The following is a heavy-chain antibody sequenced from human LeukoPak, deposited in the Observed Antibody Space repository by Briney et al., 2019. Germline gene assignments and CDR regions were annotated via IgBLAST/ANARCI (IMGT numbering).Heavy chain of an antibody. CDR1: GFTFSSYA. CDR3: AKDTGPAAGITADY. D-gene: IGHD6-13*01. J-gene: IGHJ4*02. Sequence: GGSLRLSCAASGFTFSSYAMTWVRQAPGKGLEWVSTIRGSDDSTYYADSVKGRFTIPRDNSKNTLYLQMNSLRAEDTAIYYCAKDTGPAAGITADYWGQGTLDTVSS. CDR2: IRGSDDST. V-gene: IGHV3-23*01.